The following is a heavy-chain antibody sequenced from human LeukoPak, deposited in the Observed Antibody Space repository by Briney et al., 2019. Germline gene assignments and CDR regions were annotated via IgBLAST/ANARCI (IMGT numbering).Heavy chain of an antibody. CDR1: GFTFSSYA. Sequence: PGGSLRLSCAASGFTFSSYAMSWVRQAPGKGLEWVSAVSGSGGSTYYADSVKGRFTISRDNSKNTLYLQMSSLRAEDTAVYYCAKDLAYCGGDCYSAYYYYGMDVWGQGTTVTVSS. CDR3: AKDLAYCGGDCYSAYYYYGMDV. CDR2: VSGSGGST. V-gene: IGHV3-23*01. D-gene: IGHD2-21*02. J-gene: IGHJ6*02.